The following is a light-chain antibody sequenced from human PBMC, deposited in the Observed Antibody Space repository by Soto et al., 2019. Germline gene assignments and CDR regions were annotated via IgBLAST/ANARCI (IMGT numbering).Light chain of an antibody. J-gene: IGKJ1*01. Sequence: DIPMTQSPSSLSAGVGDRVTITCRASQSISSYLNWYQRKPGQAPKLMIYVASSLQSGVPSRFSGSGSGTDFTLTISSLQPEDSATYYCQQSYSTPWTFGQGTKVEIQ. V-gene: IGKV1-39*01. CDR1: QSISSY. CDR3: QQSYSTPWT. CDR2: VAS.